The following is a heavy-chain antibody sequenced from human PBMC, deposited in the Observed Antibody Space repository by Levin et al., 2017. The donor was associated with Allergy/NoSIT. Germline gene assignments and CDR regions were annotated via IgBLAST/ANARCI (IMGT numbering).Heavy chain of an antibody. D-gene: IGHD2-15*01. J-gene: IGHJ5*01. Sequence: GESLKISCAASGFAFNTKWMHWVRQAPGKGLVWVAHINTDGSDTNYADSVKGRFTISRDNAKTVLFLQMNSLRADDTSVYYCARGACASASCLDSWGQGTLVTVSS. CDR1: GFAFNTKW. V-gene: IGHV3-74*01. CDR3: ARGACASASCLDS. CDR2: INTDGSDT.